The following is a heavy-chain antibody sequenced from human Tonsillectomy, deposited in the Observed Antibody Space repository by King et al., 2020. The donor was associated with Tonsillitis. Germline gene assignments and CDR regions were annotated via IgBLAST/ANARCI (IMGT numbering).Heavy chain of an antibody. D-gene: IGHD3-10*01. CDR1: GFTVSSNY. V-gene: IGHV3-53*04. CDR2: IYSGGST. Sequence: VQLVESGGGLVQPGGSLRLSCAASGFTVSSNYMSWVRQAPGKGLEWVSVIYSGGSTYYADSVKGRFTISRHNSKNTLYLQMNSLRAEDTAVYYCAREGGDYYGSGSSAYGMDVWGQGTTVTVSS. CDR3: AREGGDYYGSGSSAYGMDV. J-gene: IGHJ6*02.